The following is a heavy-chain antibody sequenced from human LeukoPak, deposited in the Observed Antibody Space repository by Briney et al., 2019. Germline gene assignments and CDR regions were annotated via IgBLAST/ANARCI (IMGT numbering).Heavy chain of an antibody. Sequence: GGSLRLSCAASGFTFSSYAMHWVRQAPGKGLEWVAVISYDGSNKYYADSVKGRFTISRDNSKNTLYLQMNSLRAEDTAVYYCARDPRGLLVVPAALLSWFDPWGQGTLVTVSS. J-gene: IGHJ5*02. V-gene: IGHV3-30-3*01. CDR3: ARDPRGLLVVPAALLSWFDP. CDR2: ISYDGSNK. CDR1: GFTFSSYA. D-gene: IGHD2-2*01.